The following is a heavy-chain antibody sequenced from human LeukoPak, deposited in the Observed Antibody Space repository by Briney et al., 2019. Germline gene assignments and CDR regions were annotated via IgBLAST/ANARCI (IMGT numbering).Heavy chain of an antibody. V-gene: IGHV3-23*01. Sequence: PGGSLRLSCATSGFTFSTYAMTWVRQAPGKGLEWVSSISGSGRSTYYAVSVKGRFTVSRDNSRNTLFLQMNSLRVEETAVYYCAKILADSSSGYWGQGTLVTVSS. D-gene: IGHD6-6*01. J-gene: IGHJ4*02. CDR2: ISGSGRST. CDR3: AKILADSSSGY. CDR1: GFTFSTYA.